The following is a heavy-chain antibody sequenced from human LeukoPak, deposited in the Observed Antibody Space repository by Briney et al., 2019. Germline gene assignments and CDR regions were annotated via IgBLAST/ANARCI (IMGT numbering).Heavy chain of an antibody. CDR1: GFSFRSRW. CDR3: TSLVGGYYPPVEAFDV. J-gene: IGHJ3*01. CDR2: INGDGSTT. D-gene: IGHD3-3*01. V-gene: IGHV3-74*01. Sequence: GGSLRLSCAASGFSFRSRWMHWVRQAPGKELVWVSRINGDGSTTNYADSVRGRFTISRDNAKNTLYLQMNSLRADDSAVYFCTSLVGGYYPPVEAFDVWGQGTMVTVSS.